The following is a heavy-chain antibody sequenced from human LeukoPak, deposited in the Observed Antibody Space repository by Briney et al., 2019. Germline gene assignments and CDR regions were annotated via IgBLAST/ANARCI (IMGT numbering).Heavy chain of an antibody. J-gene: IGHJ4*02. Sequence: PGGSLRLSCAASGFTFNSYAMNWVRQAPGKGLDWVSDISGSGGRTYYADSVKGRFTISRDNSKNTLYLQMNSLRAEDTAVYYCAKNRPLGGSGSYAFDYWGQGTLVTVSS. CDR3: AKNRPLGGSGSYAFDY. CDR2: ISGSGGRT. CDR1: GFTFNSYA. V-gene: IGHV3-23*01. D-gene: IGHD3-10*01.